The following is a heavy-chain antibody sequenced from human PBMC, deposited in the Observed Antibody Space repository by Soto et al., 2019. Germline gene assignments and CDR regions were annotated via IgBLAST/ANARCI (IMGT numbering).Heavy chain of an antibody. J-gene: IGHJ4*02. V-gene: IGHV1-18*01. D-gene: IGHD4-17*01. CDR1: GYPFTSYS. CDR2: ISAHTHNT. Sequence: QVQLVQSGAEVKKPGASVKVSCKGSGYPFTSYSITWVRQAPGQGLEWMGWISAHTHNTNYAQKLQGRVTVTTDTSTNTAYMELRSLRSDDTAVYYCARGRYGDYWGQGTLVTVSS. CDR3: ARGRYGDY.